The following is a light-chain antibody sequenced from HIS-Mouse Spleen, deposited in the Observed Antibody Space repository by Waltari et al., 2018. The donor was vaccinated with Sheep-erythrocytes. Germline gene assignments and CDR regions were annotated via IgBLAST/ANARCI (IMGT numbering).Light chain of an antibody. V-gene: IGKV1-8*01. CDR2: AAS. CDR3: QQYYSYLT. Sequence: AIRMTQSPSSFSASTGDRVTITCRASQGIISYLAWYQQKPGKAPKLLIYAASTLQSGVPSRFSGSGSGTDFTLTISCLQSEDFATYYCQQYYSYLTFGPGTKVDIK. J-gene: IGKJ3*01. CDR1: QGIISY.